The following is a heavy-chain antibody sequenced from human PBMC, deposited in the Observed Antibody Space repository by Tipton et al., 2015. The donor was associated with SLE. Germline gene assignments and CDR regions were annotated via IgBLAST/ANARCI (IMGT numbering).Heavy chain of an antibody. V-gene: IGHV3-33*06. Sequence: SLRLSCAASGFTFSTYGMHWVRQAPGKGLEWVAIISYDGANEYYADSVKGRFTISRDNSKNTLYLQMNSLRAEDTAVYYCAKDRASGWFNFDYWGQGTLVTVSS. CDR3: AKDRASGWFNFDY. D-gene: IGHD6-19*01. CDR2: ISYDGANE. CDR1: GFTFSTYG. J-gene: IGHJ4*02.